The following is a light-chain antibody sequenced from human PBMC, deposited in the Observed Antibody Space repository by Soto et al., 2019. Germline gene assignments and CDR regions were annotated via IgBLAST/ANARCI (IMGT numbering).Light chain of an antibody. V-gene: IGKV1-5*01. Sequence: DIQMTQSPSTLSASVGDRVTITCRASQGIAIWLSWYQQKPGKAPNLIIYDASNLKSGVPSSFSGSGSGTEFTLDISSLQPEDFASYYCQQHRSYPVTFGGGNKVEIK. CDR3: QQHRSYPVT. CDR2: DAS. CDR1: QGIAIW. J-gene: IGKJ4*01.